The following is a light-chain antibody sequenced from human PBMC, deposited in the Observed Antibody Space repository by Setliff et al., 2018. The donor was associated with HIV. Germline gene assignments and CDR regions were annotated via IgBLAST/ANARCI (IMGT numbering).Light chain of an antibody. CDR1: SSDVGTYNF. J-gene: IGLJ1*01. CDR3: SSYTSSITSV. Sequence: QSALTQPASASGSPGQSITISCTGTSSDVGTYNFVSWYQQHPGKGPKLMIYDVSNRPSGVSNRFSGSKSSNTASLTISGLQAEDEADYYCSSYTSSITSVFGTGTKV. V-gene: IGLV2-14*03. CDR2: DVS.